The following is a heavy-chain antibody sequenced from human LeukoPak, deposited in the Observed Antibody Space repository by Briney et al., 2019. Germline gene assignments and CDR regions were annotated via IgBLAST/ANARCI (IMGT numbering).Heavy chain of an antibody. V-gene: IGHV1-2*02. D-gene: IGHD1-20*01. Sequence: GASVKVSCKASGYTFTGYYMHWVRQAPGQGLEWMGWINPNSGGTNYAQKFPGRVTMTRDTSISTAYMELSRLRSDDAAVYYCAREVGLKVTGTTGFDYWGQGTLVTVSS. CDR1: GYTFTGYY. CDR3: AREVGLKVTGTTGFDY. CDR2: INPNSGGT. J-gene: IGHJ4*02.